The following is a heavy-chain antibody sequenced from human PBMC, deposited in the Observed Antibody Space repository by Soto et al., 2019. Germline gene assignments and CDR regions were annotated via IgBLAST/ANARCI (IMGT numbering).Heavy chain of an antibody. CDR1: GGSISSGGYS. CDR2: IYHSGIT. V-gene: IGHV4-30-2*01. Sequence: SETLSLTCAVSGGSISSGGYSWSWIRQPPGKGLEWIGYIYHSGITNYNPSLKRRVTISVDTSRNQFSLRLGSVTAADTAVYYCARGLTMGQLPSHFDHWGQGTLVTVSS. D-gene: IGHD3-16*01. J-gene: IGHJ5*02. CDR3: ARGLTMGQLPSHFDH.